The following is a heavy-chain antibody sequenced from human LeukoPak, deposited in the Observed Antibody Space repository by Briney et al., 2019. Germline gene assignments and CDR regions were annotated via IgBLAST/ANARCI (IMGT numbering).Heavy chain of an antibody. CDR1: GGTFSSYA. D-gene: IGHD6-19*01. J-gene: IGHJ4*02. Sequence: GASVKVSCKASGGTFSSYAISWVRQAPGQGLEWMGGIIPIFGTANYAQKFQGRVTITADKSTSTAYMELSSLRSEDTAVYYCARDGNSGWYVRDPRRRDYWGQGTLVTVSS. CDR3: ARDGNSGWYVRDPRRRDY. CDR2: IIPIFGTA. V-gene: IGHV1-69*06.